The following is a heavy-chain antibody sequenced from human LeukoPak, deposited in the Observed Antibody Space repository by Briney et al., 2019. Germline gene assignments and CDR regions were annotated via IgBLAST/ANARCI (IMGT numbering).Heavy chain of an antibody. CDR3: ARDGQGTRDAFDI. J-gene: IGHJ3*02. Sequence: PGGSLRLSCVTSGFCFSSYSMNWVRQAPGKGLEWVSYISSSSPTTYYADSVKDRFTISRDNAKNSLYLQMKNMKEKGRVVMQCARDGQGTRDAFDIWGQGTMVTVSS. V-gene: IGHV3-48*02. CDR2: ISSSSPTT. CDR1: GFCFSSYS. D-gene: IGHD3-10*01.